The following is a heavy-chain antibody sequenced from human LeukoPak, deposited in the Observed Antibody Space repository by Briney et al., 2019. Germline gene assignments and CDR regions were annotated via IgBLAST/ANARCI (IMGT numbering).Heavy chain of an antibody. D-gene: IGHD6-13*01. CDR2: IKQDGSEK. J-gene: IGHJ4*02. CDR3: ARDLSHYSSPYIDY. CDR1: GFTFSSYW. V-gene: IGHV3-7*01. Sequence: GGSLRLSCAASGFTFSSYWMSWVRQAPGKGLEWVANIKQDGSEKYYVDSVKGRFTISRDNAKNSLYLQMNSLRAEDTAVYYCARDLSHYSSPYIDYWGQGTLVTVSS.